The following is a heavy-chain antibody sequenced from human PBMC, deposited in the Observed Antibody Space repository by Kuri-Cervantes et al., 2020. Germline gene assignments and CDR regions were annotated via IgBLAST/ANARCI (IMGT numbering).Heavy chain of an antibody. CDR3: AKDKTYIPQAFDI. CDR1: GFTFSTYD. CDR2: VTSRGTTV. V-gene: IGHV3-48*03. Sequence: GGSLRLSCVASGFTFSTYDMNWVRQAPGMGLEWVSVVTSRGTTVSYADSVKGRFTISRDNAKNSLYLQMNSLRAEDTALYYCAKDKTYIPQAFDIWGQGAMVTVSS. J-gene: IGHJ3*02.